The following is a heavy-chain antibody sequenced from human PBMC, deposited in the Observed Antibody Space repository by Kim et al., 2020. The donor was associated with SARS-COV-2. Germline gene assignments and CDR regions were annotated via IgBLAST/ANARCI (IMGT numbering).Heavy chain of an antibody. J-gene: IGHJ4*02. Sequence: RFTISRDNSKNPLYLQMNSLRAEETAVYYCAKGHLTYCSGGSCYSPGDYWGQGTLVTVSS. CDR3: AKGHLTYCSGGSCYSPGDY. D-gene: IGHD2-15*01. V-gene: IGHV3-30*02.